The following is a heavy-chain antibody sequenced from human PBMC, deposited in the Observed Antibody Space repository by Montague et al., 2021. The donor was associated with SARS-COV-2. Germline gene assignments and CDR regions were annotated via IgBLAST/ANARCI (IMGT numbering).Heavy chain of an antibody. D-gene: IGHD5-12*01. J-gene: IGHJ4*02. CDR1: GDSVSSNSAA. CDR3: ARGWMATIPHMDN. CDR2: TYYRSKWHN. V-gene: IGHV6-1*01. Sequence: CAISGDSVSSNSAAWNWIRQSPSRGLEWLGRTYYRSKWHNDYAVSVKSRITINPDTSKNQFSLQLKSVTPEDTAVYYCARGWMATIPHMDNWGQGSLVIVSS.